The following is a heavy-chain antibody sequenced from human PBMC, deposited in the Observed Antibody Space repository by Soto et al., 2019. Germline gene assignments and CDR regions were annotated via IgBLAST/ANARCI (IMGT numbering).Heavy chain of an antibody. J-gene: IGHJ3*02. CDR1: GFTFNNYA. CDR2: VSRSGSST. Sequence: GGSLRLSCAASGFTFNNYAMSWVRQAPGKGLEWVSRVSRSGSSTNYADSVKGRFTISRDNSKNTLYLQMNSLRAEDTAVYYCAKFGDSGSYFSAFDIWGQGTMVTVSS. V-gene: IGHV3-23*01. CDR3: AKFGDSGSYFSAFDI. D-gene: IGHD1-26*01.